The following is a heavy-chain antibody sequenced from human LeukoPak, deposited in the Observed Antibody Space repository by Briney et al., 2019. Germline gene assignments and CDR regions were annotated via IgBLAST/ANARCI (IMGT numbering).Heavy chain of an antibody. CDR2: INPNSGGT. CDR1: GYTFTGYY. CDR3: ARDKGAAAEKYYFGY. D-gene: IGHD6-13*01. Sequence: ASVKVSCKASGYTFTGYYMHWVRQAPGQGLEWMGWINPNSGGTNYAQKFQGRVTMTRDTSISTAYMELSRLRSDDTAVYYCARDKGAAAEKYYFGYWGQGTLVTVSS. J-gene: IGHJ4*02. V-gene: IGHV1-2*02.